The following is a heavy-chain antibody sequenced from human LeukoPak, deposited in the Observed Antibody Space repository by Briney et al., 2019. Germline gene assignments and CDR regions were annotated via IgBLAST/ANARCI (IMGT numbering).Heavy chain of an antibody. CDR1: GFTFRSYA. J-gene: IGHJ4*02. V-gene: IGHV3-30-3*01. CDR2: ISYDGSNK. D-gene: IGHD2-8*01. Sequence: GGSLRLSCAASGFTFRSYAMHWVRQAPGKGLEWVAVISYDGSNKYYADSVKGRFTISRDNSKNTLYLQMNSLRAEDTAVYYCARDRGTGYCTNGVCYKGGYFDYWGQGTLVTVSS. CDR3: ARDRGTGYCTNGVCYKGGYFDY.